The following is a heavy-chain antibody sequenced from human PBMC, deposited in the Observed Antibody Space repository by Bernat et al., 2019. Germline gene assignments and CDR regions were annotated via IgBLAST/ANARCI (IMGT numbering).Heavy chain of an antibody. D-gene: IGHD1-20*01. CDR2: IYSGGST. CDR3: ARDITSTGAYYYYGMDV. Sequence: EVQLVESGGGLVQPGGSLRLSCAASGFTVSSNYMSWVRQAPGKGLEWVLVIYSGGSTYYADSVKGRFTISRDNSKNTLYLQMNSLRAEDTAVYYCARDITSTGAYYYYGMDVWGQGTTVTVSS. CDR1: GFTVSSNY. J-gene: IGHJ6*02. V-gene: IGHV3-66*01.